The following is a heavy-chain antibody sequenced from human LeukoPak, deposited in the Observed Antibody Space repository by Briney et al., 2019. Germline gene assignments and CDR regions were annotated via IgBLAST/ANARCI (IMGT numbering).Heavy chain of an antibody. J-gene: IGHJ4*02. CDR1: GFTFSTYS. CDR3: ARHSTGCSSSWYDPEVDY. Sequence: PGGSLRLSCAASGFTFSTYSMNWVRQAPGKGLEWVSYISSSSSTIYYADSVKGRFTISRDNAKNSLYLQMNSLRAEDTAVYYCARHSTGCSSSWYDPEVDYWGQGTLVTVSS. CDR2: ISSSSSTI. D-gene: IGHD6-13*01. V-gene: IGHV3-48*01.